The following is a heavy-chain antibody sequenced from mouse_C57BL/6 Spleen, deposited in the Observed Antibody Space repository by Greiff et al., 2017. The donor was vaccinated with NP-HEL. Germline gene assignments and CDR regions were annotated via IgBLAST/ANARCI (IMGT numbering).Heavy chain of an antibody. CDR2: IDPSDSYT. CDR3: ARGTAQATDFDY. D-gene: IGHD3-2*02. J-gene: IGHJ2*01. CDR1: GYTFTSYW. V-gene: IGHV1-50*01. Sequence: VQLQQPGAELVKPGASVKLSCKASGYTFTSYWMQWVKQRPGQGLEWIGEIDPSDSYTNYNQKFKGKATLTVDTSSSTAYMQLSSLTSEDSAVYYCARGTAQATDFDYWGQGTTLTVSS.